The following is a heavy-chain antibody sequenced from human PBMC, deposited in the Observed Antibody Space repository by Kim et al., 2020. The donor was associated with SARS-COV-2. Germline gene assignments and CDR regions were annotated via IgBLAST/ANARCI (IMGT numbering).Heavy chain of an antibody. J-gene: IGHJ4*02. CDR2: IYYSGST. CDR1: GGSISSYY. Sequence: SETLSLTCTVSGGSISSYYWSWIRQPPGKGLEWIGYIYYSGSTNYNPSLKSRVTISVDTSKNQFSLKLSSVTAADTAVYYCARLTNPHHPRFDYWGQGTLVTVSS. CDR3: ARLTNPHHPRFDY. D-gene: IGHD2-8*01. V-gene: IGHV4-59*13.